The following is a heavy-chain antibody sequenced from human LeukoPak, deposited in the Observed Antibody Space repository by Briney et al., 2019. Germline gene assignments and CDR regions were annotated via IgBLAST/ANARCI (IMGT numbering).Heavy chain of an antibody. Sequence: SETLSLTCIVSGYSISSYYWSWIRQPPGKGLEWIGYIYYSGSTNYNPSLKSRVTISVDTSKNQFSLKLSSVTAADTAVYYCATHCSSTSCYSTRFDYWGQGTLVTVSS. CDR2: IYYSGST. CDR3: ATHCSSTSCYSTRFDY. D-gene: IGHD2-2*01. V-gene: IGHV4-59*01. CDR1: GYSISSYY. J-gene: IGHJ4*02.